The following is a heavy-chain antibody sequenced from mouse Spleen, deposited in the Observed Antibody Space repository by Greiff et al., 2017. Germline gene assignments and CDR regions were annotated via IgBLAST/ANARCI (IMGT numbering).Heavy chain of an antibody. V-gene: IGHV5-17*01. CDR1: GFTFSDYG. J-gene: IGHJ3*01. CDR3: ARPLALSWFAC. CDR2: ISSGSSTI. D-gene: IGHD6-1*01. Sequence: EVMLVESGGGLVKPGGSLKLSCAASGFTFSDYGMHWVRQAPEKGLEWVAYISSGSSTIYYADTVKGRFTISRDNAKNTLFLQMTSLRSEDTAMYYCARPLALSWFACWGQGTLVTVSA.